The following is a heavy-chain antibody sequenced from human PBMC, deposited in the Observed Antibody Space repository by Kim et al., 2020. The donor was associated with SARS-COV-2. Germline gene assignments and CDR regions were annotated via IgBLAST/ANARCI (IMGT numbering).Heavy chain of an antibody. V-gene: IGHV3-23*01. J-gene: IGHJ3*01. CDR2: LTTGVGIT. CDR3: AKVDRYGSGIFS. CDR1: GFTLSSSA. Sequence: GGSLRLSCAASGFTLSSSAVSWVRQAPGKGLEWVSSLTTGVGITYYADSVKGRFTISRDNSKNTVYLQMNSLRAEDMAIYYCAKVDRYGSGIFSWGQGTMVTVSS. D-gene: IGHD3-10*01.